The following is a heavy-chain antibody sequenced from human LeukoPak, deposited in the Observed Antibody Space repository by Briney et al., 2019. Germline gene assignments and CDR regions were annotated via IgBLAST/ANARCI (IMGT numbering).Heavy chain of an antibody. Sequence: PSETLSLTCTVSGGSISSSSYYWGWIRQPPGKGLEWIGSIYYSGSTYYNPSLKSRVTIPVDTSKNQFSLKLSSVTAADTAVYYCARRPLYSYGYGDYWGQGTLVTVSS. CDR3: ARRPLYSYGYGDY. CDR2: IYYSGST. V-gene: IGHV4-39*01. D-gene: IGHD5-18*01. J-gene: IGHJ4*02. CDR1: GGSISSSSYY.